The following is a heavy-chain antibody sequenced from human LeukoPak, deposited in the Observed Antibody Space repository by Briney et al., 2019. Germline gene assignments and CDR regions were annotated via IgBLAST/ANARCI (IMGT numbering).Heavy chain of an antibody. V-gene: IGHV1-8*01. D-gene: IGHD2-15*01. J-gene: IGHJ4*02. CDR1: GFTFTSYD. CDR3: ARDCSGGSCSADY. Sequence: ASVKVSCKASGFTFTSYDINWVRQASGQGLEWMGWMNPNNGNTGYAQKFQGRVTITRDTSMSTAYMELRSLRSDDTAVYYCARDCSGGSCSADYWGQGTLVTVSS. CDR2: MNPNNGNT.